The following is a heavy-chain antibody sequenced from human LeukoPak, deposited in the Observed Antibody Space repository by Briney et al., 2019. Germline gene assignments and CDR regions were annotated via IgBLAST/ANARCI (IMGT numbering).Heavy chain of an antibody. CDR3: AKDLRDGDYLTPFDY. Sequence: GGSLRLSCAASGFTFSGYAMSWVRQAPGKGLEWVSAISGSGGSTYYADSVKGRFTISRDNSKNTLYLQMNSLRAEDTAVYYCAKDLRDGDYLTPFDYWGQGTLVTVSS. CDR2: ISGSGGST. D-gene: IGHD4-17*01. J-gene: IGHJ4*02. V-gene: IGHV3-23*01. CDR1: GFTFSGYA.